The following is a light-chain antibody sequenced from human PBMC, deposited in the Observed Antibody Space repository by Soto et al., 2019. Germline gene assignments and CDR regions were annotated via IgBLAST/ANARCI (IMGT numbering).Light chain of an antibody. CDR3: HQYDSSPLT. V-gene: IGKV3-20*01. Sequence: EIVLTQSPGTLSLSPGERATLSCRASQSVSSSYLAWYQQKPGQAPRLLIYGASSRATGIPDRFSGSGSGTDFTLTISRLEPEDSAVYYCHQYDSSPLTFGGGNKVEIK. CDR1: QSVSSSY. J-gene: IGKJ4*01. CDR2: GAS.